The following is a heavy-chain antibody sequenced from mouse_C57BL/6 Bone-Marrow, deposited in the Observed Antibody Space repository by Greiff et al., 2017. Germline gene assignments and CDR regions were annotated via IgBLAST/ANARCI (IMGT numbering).Heavy chain of an antibody. CDR2: IDPGNGNT. CDR1: GFNFKDDF. J-gene: IGHJ2*01. V-gene: IGHV14-4*01. CDR3: TTWGY. Sequence: VQLKEPGAELVRPGASVKLSCQASGFNFKDDFMTWVKQRPEQGLEWIGGIDPGNGNTNYPAKFQGKATMTADTSSNTAYLQLSSLTSEDTAVYYCTTWGYWGQGNTLTVSS.